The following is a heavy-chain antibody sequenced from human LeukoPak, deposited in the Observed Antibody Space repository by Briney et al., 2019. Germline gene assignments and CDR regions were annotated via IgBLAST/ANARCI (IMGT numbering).Heavy chain of an antibody. CDR1: GLTVSHAW. V-gene: IGHV3-15*01. CDR3: VSYSNAWRH. Sequence: GESLRLSCAASGLTVSHAWMSWFRQAPGKGLDWVGRIKNKADGGTTDYAAPVKGRFTISRDDSKNTLYLQMNSLKAEDTGLYYCVSYSNAWRHWGQGTLVTVSS. CDR2: IKNKADGGTT. D-gene: IGHD6-19*01. J-gene: IGHJ4*02.